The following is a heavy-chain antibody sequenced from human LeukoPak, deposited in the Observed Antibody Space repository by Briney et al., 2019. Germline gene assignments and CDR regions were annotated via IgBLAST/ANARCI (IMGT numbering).Heavy chain of an antibody. J-gene: IGHJ3*02. CDR2: ISYIGST. D-gene: IGHD4-17*01. CDR3: ARDLVTVTKGFDI. V-gene: IGHV4-59*11. Sequence: SETLSLTCAVSDDSFSSHYWTWIRQPPGKGLEWIGYISYIGSTNYNPSLKSRVTISIDPSKNQFSLKLSSVTAADTAVYYCARDLVTVTKGFDIWGQGTMVSVSS. CDR1: DDSFSSHY.